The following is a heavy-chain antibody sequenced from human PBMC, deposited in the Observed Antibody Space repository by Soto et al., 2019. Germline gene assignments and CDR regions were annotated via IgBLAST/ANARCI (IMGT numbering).Heavy chain of an antibody. CDR3: TTVTSVRWELLPSDY. CDR2: IKSKTDGGTT. Sequence: PGGSLRLSCAASGFTFSNAWMSWVRQAPGKGLEWVGRIKSKTDGGTTDYAAPVKGRFTISRDDSKNTLYLQMNSLKTEDTAVYYCTTVTSVRWELLPSDYWGQGTLVTVSS. D-gene: IGHD1-26*01. V-gene: IGHV3-15*01. CDR1: GFTFSNAW. J-gene: IGHJ4*02.